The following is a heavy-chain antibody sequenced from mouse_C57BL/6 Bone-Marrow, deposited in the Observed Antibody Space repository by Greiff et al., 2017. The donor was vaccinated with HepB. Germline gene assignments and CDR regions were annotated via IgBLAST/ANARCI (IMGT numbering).Heavy chain of an antibody. V-gene: IGHV14-4*01. CDR3: TIYYGYDFAWFAY. J-gene: IGHJ3*01. D-gene: IGHD2-2*01. Sequence: SGAELVRPGASVKLSCKASGFTITDDYMHWVKQRPEQGLEWIGWIDPDNGDTEYASKFKGKATITADTSSNTAYLQLSSLTSEDTAVYYWTIYYGYDFAWFAYWGQGTPVTVS. CDR1: GFTITDDY. CDR2: IDPDNGDT.